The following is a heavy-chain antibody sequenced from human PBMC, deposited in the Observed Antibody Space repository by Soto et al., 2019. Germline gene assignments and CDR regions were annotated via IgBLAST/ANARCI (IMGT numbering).Heavy chain of an antibody. Sequence: ASVKVSCKASGYTFTSYAMHWVRQAPGQRLEWMGWINAGNGNTKYSQKFQGRVTITRDTSASTAYMELSSLRSEDTAMYYCARKDELGDRSELAYSGQGTLVTVSS. V-gene: IGHV1-3*01. CDR3: ARKDELGDRSELAY. CDR2: INAGNGNT. J-gene: IGHJ4*02. D-gene: IGHD3-16*01. CDR1: GYTFTSYA.